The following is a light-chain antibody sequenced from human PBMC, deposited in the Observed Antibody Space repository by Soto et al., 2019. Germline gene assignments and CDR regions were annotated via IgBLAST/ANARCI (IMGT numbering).Light chain of an antibody. J-gene: IGKJ1*01. CDR3: QQYGSSPWT. Sequence: EIVLTQSPGTLSLSPRERATLSCRASQSVSSTYLAWYQQKPGQAPRLLFYGTSSRATGIPDRFRGSGSGTDFTLTISRLEHEDFAVYYCQQYGSSPWTFGQGTKVDIK. CDR1: QSVSSTY. V-gene: IGKV3-20*01. CDR2: GTS.